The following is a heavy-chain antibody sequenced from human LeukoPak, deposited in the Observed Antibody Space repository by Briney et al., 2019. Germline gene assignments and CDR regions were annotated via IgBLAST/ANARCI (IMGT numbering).Heavy chain of an antibody. Sequence: KSSVNLSLNCTVSGISITSGSYYWRSIRQPAGWRVEWIGRIDTSGSTNCNPSLKSLATITRVTSKNQFSLKLTTGTAGDTAVYYSARGEVVGYVWGSYRQGSGFGYWGQGTLVTVSS. CDR1: GISITSGSYY. D-gene: IGHD3-16*02. V-gene: IGHV4-61*02. CDR2: IDTSGST. CDR3: ARGEVVGYVWGSYRQGSGFGY. J-gene: IGHJ4*02.